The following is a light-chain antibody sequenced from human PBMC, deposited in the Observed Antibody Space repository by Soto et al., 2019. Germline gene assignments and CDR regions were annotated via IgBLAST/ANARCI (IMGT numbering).Light chain of an antibody. CDR2: GAS. CDR1: QSVTRDY. V-gene: IGKV3-20*01. J-gene: IGKJ5*01. CDR3: QQYGSSPIT. Sequence: EIVLTQSQGTLTFSPGGRATLSSRASQSVTRDYLGRYQQTPGQAPRLLIFGASSRATGIPDRFTGSGSGTDFTLTISRLEPEDFAVYYCQQYGSSPITFGQGRRLEI.